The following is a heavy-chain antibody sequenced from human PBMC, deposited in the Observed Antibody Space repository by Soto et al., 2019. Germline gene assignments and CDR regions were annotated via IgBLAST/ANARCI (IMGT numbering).Heavy chain of an antibody. CDR2: IIPIFGTA. CDR1: GGTFSSYA. V-gene: IGHV1-69*12. CDR3: ARESRYCSGCSCYVLPGIDY. J-gene: IGHJ4*02. D-gene: IGHD2-15*01. Sequence: QVQLVQSGAEVKKPGSSVKVSCKASGGTFSSYAISWVRQAPGQGLEWMGGIIPIFGTANYAQKFQGRVTITADESTSTAYMELSSLRSEDTAVYYCARESRYCSGCSCYVLPGIDYWGQGTLVTVSS.